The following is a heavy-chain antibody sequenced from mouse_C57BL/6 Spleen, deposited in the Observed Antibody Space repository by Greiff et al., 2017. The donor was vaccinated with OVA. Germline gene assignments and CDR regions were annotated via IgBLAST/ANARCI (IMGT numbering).Heavy chain of an antibody. CDR1: GYTFTSYW. V-gene: IGHV1-59*01. Sequence: QVHVKQPGAELVRPGTSVKLSCKASGYTFTSYWMHWVKQRPGQGLEWIGVIDPSDSYTNYNQKFKGKATLTVDTSSSTAYMQLSSLTSEDSAVYYCARRTAQATPLDYWGQGTTLTVSS. CDR2: IDPSDSYT. CDR3: ARRTAQATPLDY. D-gene: IGHD3-2*02. J-gene: IGHJ2*01.